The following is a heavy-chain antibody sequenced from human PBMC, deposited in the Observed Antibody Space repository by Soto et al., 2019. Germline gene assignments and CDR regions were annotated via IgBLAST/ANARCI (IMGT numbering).Heavy chain of an antibody. Sequence: SETLSLTCAVYGGSFSGYYWSWIRQPPGKGLEWIGEINHSGSTNYNPSLKSRVTISVDTSKNQFSLKLSSVTAADTAVYYCARALVVPAAMMGLGYYYYGMDVWGQGTTVT. CDR3: ARALVVPAAMMGLGYYYYGMDV. CDR1: GGSFSGYY. CDR2: INHSGST. V-gene: IGHV4-34*01. J-gene: IGHJ6*02. D-gene: IGHD2-2*01.